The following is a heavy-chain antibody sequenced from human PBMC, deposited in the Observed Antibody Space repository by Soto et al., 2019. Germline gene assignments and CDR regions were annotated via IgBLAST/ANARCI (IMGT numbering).Heavy chain of an antibody. J-gene: IGHJ2*01. CDR1: GFTFSGYV. Sequence: EVQLLDSGGGLVQPGGSLRLSCAASGFTFSGYVLTWVRQAPGKGLEWVSAISGGGDATFYADSVKGRFTISRDNSKNTRYLQMNTLRAEDTAVDYCARKVSGSTGRPDLWYFDLWGRGTLVTVSS. CDR2: ISGGGDAT. V-gene: IGHV3-23*01. CDR3: ARKVSGSTGRPDLWYFDL. D-gene: IGHD3-10*01.